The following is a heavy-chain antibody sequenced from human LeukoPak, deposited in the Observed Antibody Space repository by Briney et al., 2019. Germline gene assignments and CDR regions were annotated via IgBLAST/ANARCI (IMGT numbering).Heavy chain of an antibody. D-gene: IGHD3-22*01. V-gene: IGHV1-69*05. CDR2: IIPIFGTA. CDR3: ASENAYYYDSSGYSEY. J-gene: IGHJ4*02. Sequence: ASVKVSCKASGGTFSSYAISWVRQAPGQGLEWMGMIIPIFGTANYAQKFQGRVTITTDESTSTAYMELSSLRSEDTAVYYCASENAYYYDSSGYSEYWGQGTLVTVSS. CDR1: GGTFSSYA.